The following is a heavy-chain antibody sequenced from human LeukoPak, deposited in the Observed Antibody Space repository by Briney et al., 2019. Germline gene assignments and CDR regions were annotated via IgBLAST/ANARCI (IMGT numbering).Heavy chain of an antibody. J-gene: IGHJ1*01. V-gene: IGHV4-59*01. CDR1: GGSISSYY. D-gene: IGHD3-22*01. CDR3: ARGYDSSGYYASEYFQH. Sequence: ASESLSLTCTVSGGSISSYYWSWIRQPPGKGLEWIGYIYYSGSTNYNPSLKSRVTISVDTSKNQFSLKLSSVTAADTAVYYCARGYDSSGYYASEYFQHWGQGTLVTVSS. CDR2: IYYSGST.